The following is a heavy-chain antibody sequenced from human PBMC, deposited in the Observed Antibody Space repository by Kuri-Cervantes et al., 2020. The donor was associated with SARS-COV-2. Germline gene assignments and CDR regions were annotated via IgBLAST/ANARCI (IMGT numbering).Heavy chain of an antibody. D-gene: IGHD3-3*01. CDR3: ARQMMSSITIFGVVITRNWLDP. Sequence: SETLSLTCTVSGGSISSSSYYWGWIRQPPGKGLEWIGSIYYSGSTYYNPSLESRVTISVDTSKNQFSLKLSSVTAADTAVYYCARQMMSSITIFGVVITRNWLDPWGQGTLVTVSS. J-gene: IGHJ5*02. V-gene: IGHV4-39*01. CDR1: GGSISSSSYY. CDR2: IYYSGST.